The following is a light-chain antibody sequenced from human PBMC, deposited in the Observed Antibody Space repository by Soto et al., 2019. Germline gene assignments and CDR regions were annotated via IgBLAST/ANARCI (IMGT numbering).Light chain of an antibody. Sequence: DIQMTQSPPSLSAYVGDRVTITCRASQSINNRLNWYQQRPGTAPKLLIYTASTLEGGVPSRFIGSGSGTDFTLTINSLQPEDFATYYCQQSYTIPMTFGPGTTVEIK. CDR3: QQSYTIPMT. J-gene: IGKJ3*01. CDR1: QSINNR. V-gene: IGKV1-39*01. CDR2: TAS.